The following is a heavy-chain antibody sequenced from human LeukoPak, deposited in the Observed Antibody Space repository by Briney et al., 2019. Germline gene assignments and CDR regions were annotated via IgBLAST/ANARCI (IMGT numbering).Heavy chain of an antibody. CDR3: AGFFYDNSHDASDL. V-gene: IGHV1-69*01. J-gene: IGHJ3*01. Sequence: SVKVSCKASGGSFTFTSHAITWVRQAPGQGLEWMAGIIPIYGSPSYAQRFQGRVTITSDESARTVYMELSSLRSEDTAVYYCAGFFYDNSHDASDLWGQGTMVTVSS. CDR2: IIPIYGSP. CDR1: GGSFTFTSHA. D-gene: IGHD3-22*01.